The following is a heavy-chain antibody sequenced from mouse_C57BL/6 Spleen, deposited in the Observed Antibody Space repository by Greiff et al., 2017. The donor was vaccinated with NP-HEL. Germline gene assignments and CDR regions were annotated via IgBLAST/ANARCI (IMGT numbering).Heavy chain of an antibody. CDR3: AREDYYCSSWYFDG. CDR2: IYPSDSDT. Sequence: QVQLQQPGAELVRPGSSVKLSCKASGYTFTSYWMDWVKQRPGQGLEWIGNIYPSDSDTHYNQKFKDKATLTVDKSSSTAYMQLSSLTSGDAAVYYCAREDYYCSSWYFDGWGTGTTVTVSS. CDR1: GYTFTSYW. J-gene: IGHJ1*03. D-gene: IGHD1-1*01. V-gene: IGHV1-61*01.